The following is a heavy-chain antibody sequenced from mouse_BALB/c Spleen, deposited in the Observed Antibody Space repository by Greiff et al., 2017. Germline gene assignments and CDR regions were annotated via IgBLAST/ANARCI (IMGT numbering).Heavy chain of an antibody. D-gene: IGHD2-13*01. CDR2: IDPFNGGT. Sequence: EVQLQQSGPELMKPGASVKISCKASGYSFTSYYMHWVKQSHGKSLEWIGYIDPFNGGTSYNQKFKGKATLTVDKSSSTAYMHLSSLTSEDSAVYYCARRGGEAYWGQGTLVTVSA. CDR1: GYSFTSYY. V-gene: IGHV1S135*01. CDR3: ARRGGEAY. J-gene: IGHJ3*01.